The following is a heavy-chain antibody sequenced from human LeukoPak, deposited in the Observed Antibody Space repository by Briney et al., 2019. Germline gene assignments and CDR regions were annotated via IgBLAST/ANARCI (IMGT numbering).Heavy chain of an antibody. Sequence: SETLSLTCTVSGGSISSSSYYWGWIRQPPGKGLEWIGSIYYSGSTYYNPSLKSRVTISVDTSKNQFSLKLSSVTAADTAVYYCASEPRYSSSDFFDPWGQGTLVTVSS. CDR3: ASEPRYSSSDFFDP. D-gene: IGHD6-13*01. V-gene: IGHV4-39*01. CDR1: GGSISSSSYY. CDR2: IYYSGST. J-gene: IGHJ5*02.